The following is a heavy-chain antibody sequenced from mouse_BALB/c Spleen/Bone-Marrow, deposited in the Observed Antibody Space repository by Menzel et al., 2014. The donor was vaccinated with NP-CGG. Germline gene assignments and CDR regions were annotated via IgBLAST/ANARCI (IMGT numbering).Heavy chain of an antibody. CDR3: AREDYSYAMDY. CDR2: INPYNGGT. V-gene: IGHV1-26*01. J-gene: IGHJ4*01. CDR1: GYSFTVYT. Sequence: EVKVVESGPELVKPGASVKISCKASGYSFTVYTMNWVKQSHGKNLEWIGLINPYNGGTSYNQKFKGKATLTVDKSSSTAYMELLSLTSEDSAVYYCAREDYSYAMDYWGQGTSVTVSS.